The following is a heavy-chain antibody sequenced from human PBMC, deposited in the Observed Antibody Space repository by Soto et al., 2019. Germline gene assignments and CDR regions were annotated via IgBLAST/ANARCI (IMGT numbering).Heavy chain of an antibody. V-gene: IGHV1-69*02. D-gene: IGHD2-15*01. CDR1: GGTFSSYT. CDR3: ARGSCSGGSCYYYYMDV. CDR2: IIPILGIA. J-gene: IGHJ6*03. Sequence: QVQLVQSGAEVKKPGSSVKVSCKASGGTFSSYTISWVRQAPGQGLEWMGRIIPILGIANYAQKFQGRVTITADKSTSTAYMELSSLRTEDTAVYYGARGSCSGGSCYYYYMDVWVKGTTVTVSS.